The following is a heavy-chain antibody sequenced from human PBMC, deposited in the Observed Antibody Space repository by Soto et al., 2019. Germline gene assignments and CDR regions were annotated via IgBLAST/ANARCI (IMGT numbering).Heavy chain of an antibody. D-gene: IGHD6-6*01. CDR3: ARLPGWTAPRPAY. V-gene: IGHV3-23*01. Sequence: GGSLRLSCTASGFNFTCNAMSWVRQAPGKGLQWVSTVSGNGENTYYAESVRGRFTISRDTSKNTLYLQMNSLRVEDTAVYYCARLPGWTAPRPAYWGQVTPVTVSS. J-gene: IGHJ4*02. CDR1: GFNFTCNA. CDR2: VSGNGENT.